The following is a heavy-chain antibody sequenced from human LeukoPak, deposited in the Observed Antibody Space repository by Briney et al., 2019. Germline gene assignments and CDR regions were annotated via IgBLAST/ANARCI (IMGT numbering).Heavy chain of an antibody. CDR3: AKDRYGGTIFGVVIN. CDR2: IRSGGTNT. J-gene: IGHJ4*02. V-gene: IGHV3-48*04. D-gene: IGHD3-3*01. Sequence: GGSLRLSCAASGFTFSSFSMNWVRQAPGKGLEWVSYIRSGGTNTDYTGSVKGRFTISRDNAKNSLYLQMNSLRAEDTAVYYCAKDRYGGTIFGVVINWGQGTLVTVSS. CDR1: GFTFSSFS.